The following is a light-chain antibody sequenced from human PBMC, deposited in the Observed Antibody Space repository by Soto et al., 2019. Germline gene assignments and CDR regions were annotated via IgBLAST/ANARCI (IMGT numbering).Light chain of an antibody. J-gene: IGLJ2*01. Sequence: QSVLTQPPSASGTPGQSVTISCSGSSSHIGSNYVYWYLQLPGTAPKLRIYRNNPPPSGVPARFSGSKAGTSASLAISGLGCEEEADYYGAARDDSRSGVVFGGGTKLT. CDR3: AARDDSRSGVV. CDR1: SSHIGSNY. V-gene: IGLV1-47*01. CDR2: RNN.